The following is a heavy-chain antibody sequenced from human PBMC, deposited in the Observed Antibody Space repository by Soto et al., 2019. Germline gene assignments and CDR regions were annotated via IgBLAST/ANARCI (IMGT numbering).Heavy chain of an antibody. D-gene: IGHD5-12*01. J-gene: IGHJ6*02. CDR2: ISTYNGDI. Sequence: QVQLVQSGAEVKKPGASVKVSCKASGYTFTRSGISWVRQAPGQGLEWMGWISTYNGDINYAQTFQGRVTMTTDTSTSRVYMELRSLRSDDTAVYYCAREGVAPYYYYGMDVWGQGTPVTVSS. V-gene: IGHV1-18*01. CDR1: GYTFTRSG. CDR3: AREGVAPYYYYGMDV.